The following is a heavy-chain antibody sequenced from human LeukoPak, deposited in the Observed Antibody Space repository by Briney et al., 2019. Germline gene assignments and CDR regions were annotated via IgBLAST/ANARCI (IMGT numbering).Heavy chain of an antibody. CDR2: IFYSGRT. CDR3: ARRDWGYYYAMDV. V-gene: IGHV4-59*01. Sequence: SETLSLTCTVSGGSMNNYYWSWIRQPPGRGLEWIGYIFYSGRTNYNPSLESRVIISLDTSKKQFSLKLSSVTAADTAVYYCARRDWGYYYAMDVWGHGTTVTVSS. J-gene: IGHJ6*02. CDR1: GGSMNNYY. D-gene: IGHD7-27*01.